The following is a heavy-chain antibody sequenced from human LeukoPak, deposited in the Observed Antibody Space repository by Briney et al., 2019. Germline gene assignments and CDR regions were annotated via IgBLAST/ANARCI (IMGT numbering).Heavy chain of an antibody. CDR3: AREGRYYDSSGYLFDY. D-gene: IGHD3-22*01. Sequence: SGGSLRLSCAASGFTFSNYGMHWVRQAPGKGLEWVAVIWYDGSNKYYADSVKGRFTIPRDNSKDTLYLQMNSLRAEDTAVYYCAREGRYYDSSGYLFDYWGQGTLVIVSS. J-gene: IGHJ4*02. V-gene: IGHV3-33*01. CDR2: IWYDGSNK. CDR1: GFTFSNYG.